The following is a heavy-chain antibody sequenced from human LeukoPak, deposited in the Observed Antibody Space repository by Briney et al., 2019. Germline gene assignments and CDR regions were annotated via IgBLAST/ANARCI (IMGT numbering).Heavy chain of an antibody. Sequence: GGPLRLSCAASGFTFSSYWMSWVRQAPGKGLEWVANIKQDGSEKYYVDSVKGRFTISRDNAKNSLYLQMNSLRAEDTAVYYCARKAVAPDVNYYMDVWGKGTTVTVSS. CDR3: ARKAVAPDVNYYMDV. J-gene: IGHJ6*03. CDR2: IKQDGSEK. V-gene: IGHV3-7*01. D-gene: IGHD6-19*01. CDR1: GFTFSSYW.